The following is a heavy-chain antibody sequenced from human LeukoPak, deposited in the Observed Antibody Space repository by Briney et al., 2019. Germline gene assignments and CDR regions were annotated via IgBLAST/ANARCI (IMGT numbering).Heavy chain of an antibody. D-gene: IGHD6-13*01. V-gene: IGHV6-1*01. J-gene: IGHJ4*02. CDR3: ARGVAAAEYYFDC. CDR1: GDSLSSNSAA. Sequence: SQTLSLTCAISGDSLSSNSAAWNWIRQSPSRGLEWLGRTYYRSKWYDDYAVSVKSRITLNPDTSKNQFSLQLNSVTPEDTAVYYCARGVAAAEYYFDCWGQGTLVTVSS. CDR2: TYYRSKWYD.